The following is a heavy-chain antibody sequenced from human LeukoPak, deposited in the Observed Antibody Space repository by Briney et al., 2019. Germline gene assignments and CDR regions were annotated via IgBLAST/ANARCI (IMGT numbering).Heavy chain of an antibody. V-gene: IGHV3-23*01. CDR3: AKDRTRYCSGGSCHDAFDI. CDR1: GFTFSSYG. J-gene: IGHJ3*02. Sequence: PGGSLRLSCAASGFTFSSYGMSWVRQAPGKGLEWVSAISGSGGSTYYADSVKGRFTISRDNSKNTLYLQMNSLRAEDTAVYYCAKDRTRYCSGGSCHDAFDIWGQGTMVTVSS. D-gene: IGHD2-15*01. CDR2: ISGSGGST.